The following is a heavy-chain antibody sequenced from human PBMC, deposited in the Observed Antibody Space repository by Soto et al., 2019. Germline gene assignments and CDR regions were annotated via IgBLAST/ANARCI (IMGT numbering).Heavy chain of an antibody. J-gene: IGHJ4*02. CDR1: GFPFSSYS. CDR3: ASQSIAAHLY. Sequence: PGGSLSLSCAASGFPFSSYSMNWVRQAPGKGLEWVSSISSSSSYIYYADSVKGRFTISRDNAKNSLYLQMNSLRAEDTAVYYCASQSIAAHLYWGQGTLVTVSS. CDR2: ISSSSSYI. V-gene: IGHV3-21*01. D-gene: IGHD6-6*01.